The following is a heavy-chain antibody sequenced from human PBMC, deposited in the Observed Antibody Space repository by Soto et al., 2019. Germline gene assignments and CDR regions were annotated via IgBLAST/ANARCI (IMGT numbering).Heavy chain of an antibody. V-gene: IGHV3-21*01. Sequence: GGSLRLSCAASGFTFSSYAMSWVRQAPGKGLEWVSAISSSSSSTYYADSVKGRFTISRDNAKNSLYLQMNSLRAEDTAVYYCAREIFGVVKGNYYYMDVWGKGTTVTVSS. CDR1: GFTFSSYA. D-gene: IGHD3-3*01. CDR3: AREIFGVVKGNYYYMDV. CDR2: ISSSSSST. J-gene: IGHJ6*03.